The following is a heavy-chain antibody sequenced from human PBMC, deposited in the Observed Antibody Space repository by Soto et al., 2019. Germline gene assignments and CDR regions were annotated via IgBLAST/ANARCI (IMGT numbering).Heavy chain of an antibody. CDR1: GYRFFDYW. J-gene: IGHJ5*02. V-gene: IGHV5-51*03. Sequence: DVQLVQSGAEVEKPGASLKISCQGYGYRFFDYWIGWLRQTPGKCLVWLGIIYPADSQTIYSPSFQDPVTCPAGSSITAAYLQSSSLKAAASGLYYCARCGGPARSHNWFDAWGQGTMVTVSS. CDR3: ARCGGPARSHNWFDA. CDR2: IYPADSQT. D-gene: IGHD3-16*01.